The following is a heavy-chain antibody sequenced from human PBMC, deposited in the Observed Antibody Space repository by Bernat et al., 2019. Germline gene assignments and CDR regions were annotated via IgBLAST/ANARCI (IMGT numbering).Heavy chain of an antibody. D-gene: IGHD1-26*01. CDR3: ARDPPYSGSYYFDY. J-gene: IGHJ4*02. CDR1: GFTFSSYG. Sequence: QVQLVESGGGVVQPGRSLRLSCAASGFTFSSYGMHWVRQAPGKGLEWVAVIWYDGSNKYYADSVTGRFTISRDNSKNTLYLQMNSLRAEDTAVYYCARDPPYSGSYYFDYWGQGTLVTVSS. V-gene: IGHV3-33*01. CDR2: IWYDGSNK.